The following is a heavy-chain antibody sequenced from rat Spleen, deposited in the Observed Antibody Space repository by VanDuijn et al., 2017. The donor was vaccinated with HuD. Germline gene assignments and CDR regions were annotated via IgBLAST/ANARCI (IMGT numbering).Heavy chain of an antibody. J-gene: IGHJ3*01. D-gene: IGHD1-1*01. CDR1: GFTFSNYG. Sequence: EVKLVESGGGLLQPGRSMKLSCAASGFTFSNYGMAWVRQAPKKGLEWVAYISYDGGSTYYRDSVKGRFTISRDNAKSTLYLQMDSLRSEDTATYYCARFSDYYSGNWFAYWGQGTLVTVSS. CDR2: ISYDGGST. V-gene: IGHV5-25*01. CDR3: ARFSDYYSGNWFAY.